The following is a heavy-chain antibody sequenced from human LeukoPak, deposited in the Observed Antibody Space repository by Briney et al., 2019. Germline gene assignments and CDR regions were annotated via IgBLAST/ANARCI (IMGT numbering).Heavy chain of an antibody. CDR2: INPSGGST. J-gene: IGHJ4*02. CDR1: GYTFTSYY. V-gene: IGHV1-46*01. D-gene: IGHD3-3*01. Sequence: ASVKVSCXASGYTFTSYYMHWVRQAPGQGLEWMGIINPSGGSTSYAQKFQGRVTMTRDTSTSTVYMELSSLRSEDTAVYYCARDPVLRFLEWLPQYYFDYWGQGTLVTVSS. CDR3: ARDPVLRFLEWLPQYYFDY.